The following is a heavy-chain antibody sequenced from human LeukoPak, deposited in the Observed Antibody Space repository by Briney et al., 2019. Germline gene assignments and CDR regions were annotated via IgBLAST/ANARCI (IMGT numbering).Heavy chain of an antibody. CDR3: ARDRPYNGYSSGWVTYHYYGMDV. D-gene: IGHD6-19*01. CDR2: IYYSGST. CDR1: GGSISSGGYY. J-gene: IGHJ6*02. V-gene: IGHV4-31*03. Sequence: TLSLTCTVSGGSISSGGYYWSWIRQHPGKGLEWIGYIYYSGSTYYNPSLKSRVTVSVDTSKNQFSLKLSSVTAADTAVYYCARDRPYNGYSSGWVTYHYYGMDVWGQGTTVTVSS.